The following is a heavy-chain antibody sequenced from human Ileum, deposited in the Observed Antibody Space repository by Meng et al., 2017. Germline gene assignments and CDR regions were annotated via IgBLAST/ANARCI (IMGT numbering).Heavy chain of an antibody. J-gene: IGHJ4*02. CDR3: TTFYAGY. V-gene: IGHV3-15*01. CDR2: IKSKADGGTT. Sequence: LVGSGGGFGMPGGFLRLSCAASRFTFSDRWMSWVRQAQGKGVEWVGHIKSKADGGTTDYAAHVKGRFNISRDDSKSTLYLQMTSLKPEATAVYYCTTFYAGYWGQGTLVTVSS. D-gene: IGHD3-16*01. CDR1: RFTFSDRW.